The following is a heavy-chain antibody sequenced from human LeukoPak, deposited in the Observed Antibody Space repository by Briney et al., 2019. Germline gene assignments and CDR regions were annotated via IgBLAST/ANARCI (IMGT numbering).Heavy chain of an antibody. D-gene: IGHD3-3*01. V-gene: IGHV1-69*13. Sequence: VKVSCKASGGTFSSYAISWVRQAPGQGLEWMGGIIPIFGTANYAQKFQGRVTITADESTSTAYMELSSLRSADTAVYYCARDYDFWSGYSSQYYYYYMDVWGKGTTVTVSS. CDR2: IIPIFGTA. CDR3: ARDYDFWSGYSSQYYYYYMDV. J-gene: IGHJ6*03. CDR1: GGTFSSYA.